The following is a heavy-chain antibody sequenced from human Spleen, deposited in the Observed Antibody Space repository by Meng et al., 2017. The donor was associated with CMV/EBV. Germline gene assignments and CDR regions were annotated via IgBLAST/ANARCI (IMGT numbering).Heavy chain of an antibody. CDR1: GWSFSAYY. D-gene: IGHD6-13*01. Sequence: GWSFSAYYWSLIRQPPVKVLEWIREINHSGSTNYNPSLKSRVTISVDTSKNQFSLKLSSVTAADTAVYYCARGQLRYSSSWHNWFDPWGQGTLVTVSS. V-gene: IGHV4-34*01. CDR2: INHSGST. CDR3: ARGQLRYSSSWHNWFDP. J-gene: IGHJ5*02.